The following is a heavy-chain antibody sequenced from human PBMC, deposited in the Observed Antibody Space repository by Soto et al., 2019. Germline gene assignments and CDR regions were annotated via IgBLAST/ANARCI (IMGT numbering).Heavy chain of an antibody. CDR2: IYYSGST. Sequence: QVQLQESGPGLVKPSQTLSLTCTVSGGSISSGGYYWSWIRQHPGKGLEWIGYIYYSGSTYYNPSLKSRVTISEDPSKNQFSLKLSSVTAAVTAVYYCARDRRLAYFDYWGQGTLVTVSS. D-gene: IGHD3-22*01. CDR3: ARDRRLAYFDY. J-gene: IGHJ4*02. V-gene: IGHV4-31*03. CDR1: GGSISSGGYY.